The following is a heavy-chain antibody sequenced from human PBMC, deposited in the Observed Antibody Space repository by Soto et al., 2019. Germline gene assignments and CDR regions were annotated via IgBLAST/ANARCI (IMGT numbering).Heavy chain of an antibody. Sequence: QLQLQESGPGLVKPSETLSLTCTVSGGSISSSSYYWGWIRQPPGKGLEWIGSIYYSGSTYYNPSLKSRVTISVDTSKNQFSLKLSSVTAADTAVYYCASKGRYGDGDDYWGQGTLVTVSS. CDR3: ASKGRYGDGDDY. CDR2: IYYSGST. V-gene: IGHV4-39*01. CDR1: GGSISSSSYY. J-gene: IGHJ4*02. D-gene: IGHD4-17*01.